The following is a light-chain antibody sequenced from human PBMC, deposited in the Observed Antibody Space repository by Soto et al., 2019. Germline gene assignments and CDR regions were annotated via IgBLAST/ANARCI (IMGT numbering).Light chain of an antibody. Sequence: IVLTQSPGTLSVGPGERVTCSYRASQGVSRKLAWYQHKPGQAPRLLISGASTGATGIPARFSGSGSGTEFTLTISSLQSEDFAVYYCQQYNNWPPWTFGQGTKVDIK. V-gene: IGKV3-15*01. CDR1: QGVSRK. CDR3: QQYNNWPPWT. J-gene: IGKJ1*01. CDR2: GAS.